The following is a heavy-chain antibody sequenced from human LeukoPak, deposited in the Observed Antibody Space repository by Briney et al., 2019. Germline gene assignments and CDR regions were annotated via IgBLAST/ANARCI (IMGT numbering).Heavy chain of an antibody. Sequence: GGSLRLSCAASGFTFSSYSMNWVHQAPGKGLEWVSSISSSSSYIYYADSVKGRFTISRDNAKNSLYLQMNSLRAEDTAVYYCAREVVVVPAAIPGGAFDIWGQGTMVTVSS. D-gene: IGHD2-2*01. J-gene: IGHJ3*02. CDR1: GFTFSSYS. V-gene: IGHV3-21*01. CDR3: AREVVVVPAAIPGGAFDI. CDR2: ISSSSSYI.